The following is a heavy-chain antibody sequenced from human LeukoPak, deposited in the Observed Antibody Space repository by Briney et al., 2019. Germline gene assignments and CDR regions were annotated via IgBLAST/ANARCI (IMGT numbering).Heavy chain of an antibody. CDR3: AGSIAARLDY. V-gene: IGHV4-61*01. D-gene: IGHD6-6*01. J-gene: IGHJ4*02. CDR2: IYYSGST. CDR1: GGSVSSGSYY. Sequence: SETLSLTCTVSGGSVSSGSYYWSWIRQPPGKGLEWIGYIYYSGSTNYNPSLKSRVTISVDTSKNQFSLKLSSVTAADTAVYYCAGSIAARLDYWGQGTLVTVSS.